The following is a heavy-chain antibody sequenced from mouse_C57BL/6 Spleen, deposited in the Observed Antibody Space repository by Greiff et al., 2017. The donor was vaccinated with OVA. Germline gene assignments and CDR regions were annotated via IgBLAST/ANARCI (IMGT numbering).Heavy chain of an antibody. CDR1: GYTFTSYW. J-gene: IGHJ2*01. V-gene: IGHV1-50*01. CDR3: ARGDYSKRYYFDY. CDR2: IDPSDSYT. Sequence: QVQLQQPGAELVKPGASVKLSCKASGYTFTSYWMQWVKQRPGQGLEWIGEIDPSDSYTNYNQKFKGKATLTVDTSSSTAYMQLSSLTSEDSAVYYCARGDYSKRYYFDYWGQGTTLTVSS. D-gene: IGHD2-5*01.